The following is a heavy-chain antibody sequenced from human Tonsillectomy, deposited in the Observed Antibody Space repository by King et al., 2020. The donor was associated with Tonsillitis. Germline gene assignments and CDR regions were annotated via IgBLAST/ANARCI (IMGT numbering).Heavy chain of an antibody. CDR3: AKGLFFAAAGRVDY. CDR1: GFTFSSYA. D-gene: IGHD6-13*01. J-gene: IGHJ4*01. V-gene: IGHV3-23*01. Sequence: VQLLESGGGLVQPGGSLRLSCAASGFTFSSYAMSWVRQAPGKGLEWVSAISASGDNTYYADSVKGRFTVSRDNSKNTLSLQMNSLRAEDTAVYYCAKGLFFAAAGRVDYWGHGTLVTVSS. CDR2: ISASGDNT.